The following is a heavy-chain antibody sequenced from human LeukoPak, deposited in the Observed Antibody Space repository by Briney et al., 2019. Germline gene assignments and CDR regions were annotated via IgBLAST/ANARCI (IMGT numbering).Heavy chain of an antibody. D-gene: IGHD6-19*01. CDR1: GFTFSSYA. Sequence: PGGSLRLSCAASGFTFSSYAMSWVRQAPGKGLEWASAISGSGGSTYYADSVKGRFTISRDNSKNTLYLQMNSLRAEDTAVYYCAKQWQQWLDRTFDYWGQGTLVTVSS. J-gene: IGHJ4*02. V-gene: IGHV3-23*01. CDR2: ISGSGGST. CDR3: AKQWQQWLDRTFDY.